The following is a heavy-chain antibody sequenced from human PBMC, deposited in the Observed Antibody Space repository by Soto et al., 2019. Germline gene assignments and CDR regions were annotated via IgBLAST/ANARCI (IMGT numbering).Heavy chain of an antibody. Sequence: ASVKVSCKASGYTFTSYAIHWVRQAPGQRLEWMGWINAGNGNTKYSQKFQGRVTITSDTSASTAYMELSSLRSDDTAVYYCAREDRDRETGLVPAAIDGMDVWGQGTTVTVSS. CDR2: INAGNGNT. V-gene: IGHV1-3*01. J-gene: IGHJ6*02. D-gene: IGHD2-2*01. CDR3: AREDRDRETGLVPAAIDGMDV. CDR1: GYTFTSYA.